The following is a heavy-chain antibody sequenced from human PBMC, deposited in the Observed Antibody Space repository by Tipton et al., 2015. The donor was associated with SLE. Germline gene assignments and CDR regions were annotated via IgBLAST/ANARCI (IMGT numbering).Heavy chain of an antibody. J-gene: IGHJ3*02. CDR1: GDSITSYY. CDR3: ARVRGVVDHDAFDI. CDR2: IYYNGHT. Sequence: TLSLTCTVSGDSITSYYWNWIRQPPGKGLEWIGYIYYNGHTNYSPSLKSRVTLSVDTSKNQFSLTLSSVTAADTAVYYCARVRGVVDHDAFDIWGQGTMVTVSS. D-gene: IGHD3-22*01. V-gene: IGHV4-59*01.